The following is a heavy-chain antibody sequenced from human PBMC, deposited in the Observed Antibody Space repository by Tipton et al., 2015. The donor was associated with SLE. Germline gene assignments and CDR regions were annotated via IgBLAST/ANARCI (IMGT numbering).Heavy chain of an antibody. CDR3: ARMGYAFCTNYADY. D-gene: IGHD3-3*01. Sequence: TLSLTCTVSGGSITSGSYYWSWIRQPAGKGLEWIGHIYTSGATNYNPSFKSRHTMSVDTSKNQFSLKLSYVTAADTAVYYCARMGYAFCTNYADYWGQGTLVTVSS. V-gene: IGHV4-61*09. CDR2: IYTSGAT. J-gene: IGHJ4*02. CDR1: GGSITSGSYY.